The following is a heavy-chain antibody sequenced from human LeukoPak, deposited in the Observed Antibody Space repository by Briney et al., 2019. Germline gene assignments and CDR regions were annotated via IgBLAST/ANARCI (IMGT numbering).Heavy chain of an antibody. J-gene: IGHJ4*02. CDR2: TRNKANSHTT. CDR3: ARLYGPGSSYNLDY. V-gene: IGHV3-72*01. CDR1: GFTFSDYF. D-gene: IGHD3-10*01. Sequence: GGSLRLSCAASGFTFSDYFMSWIRQAPGKGLEWVGRTRNKANSHTTDYAASVKGRFTISREDSKNSLYLQMNSLKTEDTAAYYCARLYGPGSSYNLDYWGQGTLVTVSS.